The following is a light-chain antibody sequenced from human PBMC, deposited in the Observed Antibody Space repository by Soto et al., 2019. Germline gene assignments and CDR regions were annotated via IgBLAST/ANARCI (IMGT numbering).Light chain of an antibody. V-gene: IGKV3-15*01. CDR1: QSVSNK. CDR2: DAS. J-gene: IGKJ2*01. CDR3: QQYNNWPRVT. Sequence: VMTQSPGTMSVSPGERATLTCRASQSVSNKLAWYQQKRGQAPRLLIYDASTRATGVPTRFSGSGSGTEFTLTISSLQSEDFAVYYCQQYNNWPRVTFGQGTKLEIK.